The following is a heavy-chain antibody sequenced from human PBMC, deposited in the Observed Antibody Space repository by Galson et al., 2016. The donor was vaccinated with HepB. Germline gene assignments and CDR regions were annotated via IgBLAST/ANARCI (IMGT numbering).Heavy chain of an antibody. CDR2: ISSTGSSI. CDR1: GFDFRRYA. CDR3: ARGPRWLQLGYYFDY. V-gene: IGHV3-48*02. J-gene: IGHJ4*02. Sequence: SLRLSCAASGFDFRRYAMNWVRQAPGKGLQWLSYISSTGSSIYYADSVKGRLTVSRDNGRSSLFLQLDDLRDEDTAIYYCARGPRWLQLGYYFDYWGQGVVLTV. D-gene: IGHD5-24*01.